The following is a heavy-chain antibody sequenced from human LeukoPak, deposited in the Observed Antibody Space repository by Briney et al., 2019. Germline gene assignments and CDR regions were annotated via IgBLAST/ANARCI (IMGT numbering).Heavy chain of an antibody. CDR2: ISSSSSYI. CDR3: ASYGSGSYPQFDP. Sequence: GGSLRLSCAASGFTFSSYSMNWVRQAPGKGLEGVSSISSSSSYIYYADSVKGRFTISKDNAKNSLYLQMNGLRAEDTAVYYCASYGSGSYPQFDPWGQGTLVTVSS. J-gene: IGHJ5*02. V-gene: IGHV3-21*01. CDR1: GFTFSSYS. D-gene: IGHD3-10*01.